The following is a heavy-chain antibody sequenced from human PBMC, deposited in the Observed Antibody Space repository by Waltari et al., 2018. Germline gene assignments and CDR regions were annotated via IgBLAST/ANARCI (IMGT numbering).Heavy chain of an antibody. CDR3: VRDHWGPDY. CDR1: GFTFTDYW. J-gene: IGHJ4*02. V-gene: IGHV3-7*01. CDR2: IHKDGSEK. Sequence: EVHLVASGGGLVQPGGSLRLSCAASGFTFTDYWMSWVRQAPGKGPEWVANIHKDGSEKNYVDYVKGRFTMSRDNAKDSVYLQMNSLRADDTAMYYCVRDHWGPDYWGQGTLVTVSS. D-gene: IGHD7-27*01.